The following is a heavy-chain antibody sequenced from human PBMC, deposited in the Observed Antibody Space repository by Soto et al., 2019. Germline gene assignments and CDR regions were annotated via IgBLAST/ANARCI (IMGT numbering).Heavy chain of an antibody. CDR2: ISWNSGSI. D-gene: IGHD4-4*01. Sequence: HPGGSLRLSCAASGFTFDDYAMHWVRQAPGKGLEWVSGISWNSGSIGYADSVKGRFTISRDNAKNSLYLQMNSLRAEDTALYYCAKDYSNYRGLYYYYYMDVWGKGTTVTVSS. J-gene: IGHJ6*03. CDR3: AKDYSNYRGLYYYYYMDV. V-gene: IGHV3-9*01. CDR1: GFTFDDYA.